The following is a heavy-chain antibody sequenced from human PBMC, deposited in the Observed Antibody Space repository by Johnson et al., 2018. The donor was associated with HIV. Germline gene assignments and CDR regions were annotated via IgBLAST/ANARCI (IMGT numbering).Heavy chain of an antibody. CDR2: ISYDGTNK. D-gene: IGHD1-1*01. Sequence: QVQLVESGGGLVQPGMSLRLSCAASGFTFSSYAMHWVRQAPGKGLEWVALISYDGTNKYYADSVKGRFTISRDNSKNTLYLQMNSLRAEDTAVYYCAREELEPDVFDIWGQGTMVTVSS. J-gene: IGHJ3*02. CDR3: AREELEPDVFDI. CDR1: GFTFSSYA. V-gene: IGHV3-30-3*01.